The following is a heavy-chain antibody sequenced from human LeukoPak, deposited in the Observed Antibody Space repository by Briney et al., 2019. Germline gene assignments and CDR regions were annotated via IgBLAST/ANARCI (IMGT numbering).Heavy chain of an antibody. V-gene: IGHV4-38-2*02. CDR1: GYSISSGYY. Sequence: PSETLSLTCTVSGYSISSGYYWGWIRQPPGKGLEWIGSIYHSGSTYYSPSLKSRVTISVDTSKNQFSLKLSSVTAADTAVYYCARVGVIAAAGIDYWGQGTLVTVSS. CDR2: IYHSGST. CDR3: ARVGVIAAAGIDY. J-gene: IGHJ4*02. D-gene: IGHD6-13*01.